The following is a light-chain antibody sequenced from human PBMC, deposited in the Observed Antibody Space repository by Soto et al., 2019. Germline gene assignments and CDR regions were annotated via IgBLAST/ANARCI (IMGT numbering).Light chain of an antibody. Sequence: DIVMTQSPDSLAVSLGERATINCKSSQSVLYSSNNKNYLAWYQQKPGQPPKLLIYWSSTRESGVSDRFSGSGSGTDFTLTISSLQAEDVAVYYCQQSYSTPLTFGGGTKVEI. CDR1: QSVLYSSNNKNY. V-gene: IGKV4-1*01. CDR3: QQSYSTPLT. J-gene: IGKJ4*01. CDR2: WSS.